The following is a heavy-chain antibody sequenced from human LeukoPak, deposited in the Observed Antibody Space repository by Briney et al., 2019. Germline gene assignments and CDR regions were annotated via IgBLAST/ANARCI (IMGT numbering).Heavy chain of an antibody. Sequence: GGSLRLSCAASGFTFSSYWMHWVRQAPGKGLVWVSRINSDGSSTSYADSVKGRFTISRDNAKNTLYLQMNSLRAEDTAVYYCARASYAYCGGDCPRDAFDIWGQGTMVTVSS. V-gene: IGHV3-74*01. CDR2: INSDGSST. J-gene: IGHJ3*02. CDR1: GFTFSSYW. CDR3: ARASYAYCGGDCPRDAFDI. D-gene: IGHD2-21*02.